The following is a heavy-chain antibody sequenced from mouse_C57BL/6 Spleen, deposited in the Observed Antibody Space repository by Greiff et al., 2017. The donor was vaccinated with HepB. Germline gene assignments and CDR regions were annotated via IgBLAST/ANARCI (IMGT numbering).Heavy chain of an antibody. Sequence: QVQLQQPGAELVKPGASVKMSCKASGYTFTSYWITWVKQRPGQGLEWIGDIYPGSGSTNYNEKFKSKATLTVDTSSSTAYMQLSSLTSEDSAVYYCARREGYYYGVDYWGQGTTLTVSS. J-gene: IGHJ2*01. CDR3: ARREGYYYGVDY. CDR1: GYTFTSYW. V-gene: IGHV1-55*01. CDR2: IYPGSGST. D-gene: IGHD1-1*01.